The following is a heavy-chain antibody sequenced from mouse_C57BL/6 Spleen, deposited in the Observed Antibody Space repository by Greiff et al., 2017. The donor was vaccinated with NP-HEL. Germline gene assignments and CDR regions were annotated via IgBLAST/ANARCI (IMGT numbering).Heavy chain of an antibody. J-gene: IGHJ3*01. V-gene: IGHV5-9-1*02. CDR1: GFTFSSYA. Sequence: EVHLVESGEGLVKPGGSLKLSCAASGFTFSSYAMSWVRQTPEKRLEWVAYISSGGDYIYYADTVKGRFTISRDNARNTLYLQMSSLKSEDTAMYYCTRGGGEGFAYWGQGTLVTVSA. CDR3: TRGGGEGFAY. CDR2: ISSGGDYI. D-gene: IGHD2-13*01.